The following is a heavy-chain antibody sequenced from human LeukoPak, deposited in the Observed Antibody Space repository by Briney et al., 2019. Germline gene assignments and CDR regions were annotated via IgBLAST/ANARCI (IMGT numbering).Heavy chain of an antibody. J-gene: IGHJ6*03. CDR2: TYSGGRT. D-gene: IGHD3-10*01. CDR3: ARVYYGSGSLYYYYYMDV. Sequence: GRSLRLSCAASGFTFGDYAMHWVRQAPGKGLEWVSVTYSGGRTYYADSVKGRFIISRDNSKNTLYLQMNSLRVEDTAVYYCARVYYGSGSLYYYYYMDVWGKGTTVTISS. V-gene: IGHV3-53*01. CDR1: GFTFGDYA.